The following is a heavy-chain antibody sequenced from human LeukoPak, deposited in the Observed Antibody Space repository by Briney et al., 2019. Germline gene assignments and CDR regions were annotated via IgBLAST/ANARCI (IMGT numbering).Heavy chain of an antibody. V-gene: IGHV3-74*01. J-gene: IGHJ4*02. CDR1: GFTFSNYW. Sequence: GGSLRLSCAVSGFTFSNYWMHWVRQAPGKGLVWISRINTDGSTATYADSVEGRFTISRDNAKNTLHLQMNSLRAEDTAVYYCAKESPHFDYWGQGTLVTVSS. CDR2: INTDGSTA. CDR3: AKESPHFDY.